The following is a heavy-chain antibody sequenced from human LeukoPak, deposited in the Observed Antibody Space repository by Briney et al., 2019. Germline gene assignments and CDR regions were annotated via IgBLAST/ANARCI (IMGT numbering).Heavy chain of an antibody. D-gene: IGHD6-6*01. CDR3: ARDPEKYSTYNWFDP. V-gene: IGHV4-39*07. CDR1: GGSISSGGYY. CDR2: IYHSGST. J-gene: IGHJ5*02. Sequence: SETLSLTCTVSGGSISSGGYYWGWIRQPPGKGLEWIGSIYHSGSTYYNPSLKSRVTISVDTSKNQFSLKLSSVTAADTAVYYCARDPEKYSTYNWFDPWGQGTLVTVSS.